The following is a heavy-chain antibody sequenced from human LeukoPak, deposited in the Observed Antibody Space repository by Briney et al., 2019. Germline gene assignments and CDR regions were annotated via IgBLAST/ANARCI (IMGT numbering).Heavy chain of an antibody. Sequence: GGSLRLSCAASGFIFSAYSMNWVRQAPGKGLEWVSSITDTSAYIKYADSMRGRFTISRDNAKNSLYLQMNNLRAEDTAVYYCARVWTSAYAVDFWGQGILVTVSS. CDR2: ITDTSAYI. V-gene: IGHV3-21*01. D-gene: IGHD5-12*01. CDR1: GFIFSAYS. CDR3: ARVWTSAYAVDF. J-gene: IGHJ4*02.